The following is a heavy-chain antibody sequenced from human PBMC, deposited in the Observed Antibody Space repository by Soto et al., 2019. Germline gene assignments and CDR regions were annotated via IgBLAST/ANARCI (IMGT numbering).Heavy chain of an antibody. J-gene: IGHJ4*02. D-gene: IGHD2-21*02. Sequence: PSETLSRNSAVNGGSFRGYHWSWIRQPPGKGLEGIGEINHSGTTKYNPSLTSRVTKSVDPSKNQFSLKLSSVTAADTAVYYCARIQPLVTQDYWGQGTLVTVSS. CDR3: ARIQPLVTQDY. CDR2: INHSGTT. CDR1: GGSFRGYH. V-gene: IGHV4-34*01.